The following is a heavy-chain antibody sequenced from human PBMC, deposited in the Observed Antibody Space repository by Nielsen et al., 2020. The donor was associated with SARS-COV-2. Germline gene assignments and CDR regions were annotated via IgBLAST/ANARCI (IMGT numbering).Heavy chain of an antibody. CDR2: ISAGGVGT. CDR1: GFTFSDYV. Sequence: GESLKISCAASGFTFSDYVMTWVRQAPGKGLEWVSSISAGGVGTYYADSVKGRFTISRDNAKNSLYLQMNSLRAEDTALYYCAKDIGWFGELSGMDVWGQGTTVTVSS. V-gene: IGHV3-23*01. J-gene: IGHJ6*02. CDR3: AKDIGWFGELSGMDV. D-gene: IGHD3-10*01.